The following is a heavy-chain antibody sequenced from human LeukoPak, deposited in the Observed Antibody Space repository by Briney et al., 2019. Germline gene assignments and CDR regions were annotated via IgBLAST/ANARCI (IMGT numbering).Heavy chain of an antibody. CDR3: GRDSGDGYNLFDY. CDR1: GYTFTGYY. J-gene: IGHJ4*02. Sequence: GASVKVSCKASGYTFTGYYMHWVRQAPGQGREWMGWINPNSGGTNYAQKFQGRVTMTRDTSITTAYMELSRLRSDDTAVYYCGRDSGDGYNLFDYWGQGTLVTVSS. CDR2: INPNSGGT. V-gene: IGHV1-2*02. D-gene: IGHD5-24*01.